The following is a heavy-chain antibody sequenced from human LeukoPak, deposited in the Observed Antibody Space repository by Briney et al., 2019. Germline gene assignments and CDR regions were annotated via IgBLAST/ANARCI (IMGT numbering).Heavy chain of an antibody. CDR1: GGSISSGGYY. CDR3: AGQKYSSSWYGEYFQH. Sequence: SSETLSLTCAVSGGSISSGGYYWSWIRQPAGKGLEWIGRIYTSGSTNYNPSLKSRVTMSVDTSKNQFSLKLSSVTAADTAVYYCAGQKYSSSWYGEYFQHWGQGTLVTVSS. V-gene: IGHV4-61*02. J-gene: IGHJ1*01. CDR2: IYTSGST. D-gene: IGHD6-13*01.